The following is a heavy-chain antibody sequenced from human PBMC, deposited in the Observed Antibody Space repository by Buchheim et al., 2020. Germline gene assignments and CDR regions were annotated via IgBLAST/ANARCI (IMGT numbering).Heavy chain of an antibody. V-gene: IGHV3-7*01. J-gene: IGHJ3*02. CDR3: QGSSSWSDAFDI. CDR1: GFTFSNFW. Sequence: EVQLVESGGGLVQPGGSLRLSCAASGFTFSNFWMSWVRQAPGKGLEWVANIKQDGSEKYYVDSVRGRFTISRDNAKNSLYLQMNSLRAEDTVVYYCQGSSSWSDAFDIWGQGT. D-gene: IGHD6-13*01. CDR2: IKQDGSEK.